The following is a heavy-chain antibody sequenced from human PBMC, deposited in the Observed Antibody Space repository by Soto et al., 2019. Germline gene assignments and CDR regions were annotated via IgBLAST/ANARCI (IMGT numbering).Heavy chain of an antibody. Sequence: QVHLVQSGAEVKKPGASVKVSCKGSGYGFTTYGITWVRQAPGQGLEWMAWISAHNGNTNYAQKLQGRVTVTRDTPTSTAYMELRSLRSDDTAVYYCVRGRYGDYWGQGALVTVSS. CDR2: ISAHNGNT. D-gene: IGHD1-1*01. CDR3: VRGRYGDY. CDR1: GYGFTTYG. J-gene: IGHJ4*02. V-gene: IGHV1-18*01.